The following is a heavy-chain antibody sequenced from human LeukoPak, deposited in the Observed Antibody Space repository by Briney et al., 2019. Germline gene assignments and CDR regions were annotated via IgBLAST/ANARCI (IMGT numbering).Heavy chain of an antibody. CDR3: ARSFRAHYYDSSGYQTPEYYYYGMDV. CDR1: GGSFSGYY. D-gene: IGHD3-22*01. CDR2: IDHSGST. J-gene: IGHJ6*02. Sequence: SETLSLTCAVYGGSFSGYYWSWIRQPPGKGLEWIGEIDHSGSTNYNPSLKSRVTISVDTSKNQFSLKLSSVTAADTAVYYCARSFRAHYYDSSGYQTPEYYYYGMDVWGQGTTVTVSS. V-gene: IGHV4-34*01.